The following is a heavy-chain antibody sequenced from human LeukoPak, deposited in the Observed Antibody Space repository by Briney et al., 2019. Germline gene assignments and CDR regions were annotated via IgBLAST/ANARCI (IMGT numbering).Heavy chain of an antibody. CDR2: ISDGGGST. CDR1: GFTFSSYA. CDR3: ALNRGRGWYFHY. D-gene: IGHD6-19*01. V-gene: IGHV3-23*01. Sequence: PGGSLRLSCAASGFTFSSYAMSWVRQAPGKGLDWVSAISDGGGSTYYADSVKGRFTISRDNSKNTLYLQMNSLRAEDTAVYYCALNRGRGWYFHYWGQGTLVTVSS. J-gene: IGHJ4*02.